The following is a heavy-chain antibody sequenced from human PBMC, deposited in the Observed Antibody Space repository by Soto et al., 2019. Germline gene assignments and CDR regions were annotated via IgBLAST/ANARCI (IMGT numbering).Heavy chain of an antibody. CDR3: AKDLFPFLYCSSTSCSPLPWFDP. CDR1: GFTFSSYG. D-gene: IGHD2-2*01. J-gene: IGHJ5*02. V-gene: IGHV3-30*18. Sequence: GGSLRLSCAASGFTFSSYGMHWVRQAPGKGLEWVAVISYDGSNKYYADSVKGRFTISRDNSKNTLYLQMNSLRAEDTAVYYCAKDLFPFLYCSSTSCSPLPWFDPWGQGTLVTVSS. CDR2: ISYDGSNK.